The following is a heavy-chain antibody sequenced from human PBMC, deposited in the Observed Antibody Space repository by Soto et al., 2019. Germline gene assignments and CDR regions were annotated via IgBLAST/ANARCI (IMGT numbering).Heavy chain of an antibody. D-gene: IGHD6-13*01. CDR1: GGTFSSYA. Sequence: SVKVSCKASGGTFSSYAISWVRQAPGQGLEWMGGIIPIFGTANYAQKFQGRVTITADESTSTAYMELSSLRSEDTAVYYCGRVSLREPGIAATAFDYWGQGTLVTVSS. J-gene: IGHJ4*02. CDR3: GRVSLREPGIAATAFDY. CDR2: IIPIFGTA. V-gene: IGHV1-69*13.